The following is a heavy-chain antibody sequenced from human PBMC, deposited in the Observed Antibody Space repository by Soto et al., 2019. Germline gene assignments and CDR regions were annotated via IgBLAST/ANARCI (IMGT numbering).Heavy chain of an antibody. CDR3: ARGLGGVERGFLEWFPYYYYYGMDV. CDR1: GYTFTSYD. J-gene: IGHJ6*02. D-gene: IGHD3-3*01. CDR2: MSPNSGNT. V-gene: IGHV1-8*01. Sequence: ASLKVCCKASGYTFTSYDINWVRQTTGQGLEWMGWMSPNSGNTGYAQKFQGRVTMTRNTSISTAYMELSSLRSEDTAVYYCARGLGGVERGFLEWFPYYYYYGMDVWGQGTTVTVSS.